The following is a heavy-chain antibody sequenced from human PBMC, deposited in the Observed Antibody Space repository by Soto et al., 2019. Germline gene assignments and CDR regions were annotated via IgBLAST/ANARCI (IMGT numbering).Heavy chain of an antibody. J-gene: IGHJ5*02. V-gene: IGHV1-58*02. CDR1: GFTFTSSA. D-gene: IGHD3-9*01. CDR3: AAGPWRYFDWLQP. CDR2: IVVGSGNT. Sequence: ASVKVSCTASGFTFTSSAMQWVRQARGQRLEWIGWIVVGSGNTNYAQKFQERVTITRDMSTSTAYMELSSLRSEDTAVYYCAAGPWRYFDWLQPWGQGTLVTVSS.